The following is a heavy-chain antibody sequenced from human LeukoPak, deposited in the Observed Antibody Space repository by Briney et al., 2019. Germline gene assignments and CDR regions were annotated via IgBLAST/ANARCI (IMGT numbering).Heavy chain of an antibody. CDR3: ARQVYSSSWSYYFDY. CDR1: GGSISSGSYY. J-gene: IGHJ4*02. D-gene: IGHD6-13*01. Sequence: SETLSLTCTVSGGSISSGSYYWSWIRQPAGKGLEWIGRIYTSGSTNYNPSLKSRVTISVDTSKNQFSLKLSSVTAADTAVYYCARQVYSSSWSYYFDYWGQGILVTVSS. V-gene: IGHV4-61*02. CDR2: IYTSGST.